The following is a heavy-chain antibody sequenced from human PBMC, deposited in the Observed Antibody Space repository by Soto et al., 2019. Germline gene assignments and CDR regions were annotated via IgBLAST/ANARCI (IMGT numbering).Heavy chain of an antibody. CDR2: INSDGSST. D-gene: IGHD4-17*01. CDR1: GFTFSSYW. CDR3: ARAVDYGAYVAPYGMDV. Sequence: PGGSLRLSCAASGFTFSSYWMHWVRQAPGKGLGWVSRINSDGSSTSYADSVKGRFTISRDNAKNTLYLQMNSLRAEDTAVYYCARAVDYGAYVAPYGMDVWGQGTTVTVSS. V-gene: IGHV3-74*01. J-gene: IGHJ6*02.